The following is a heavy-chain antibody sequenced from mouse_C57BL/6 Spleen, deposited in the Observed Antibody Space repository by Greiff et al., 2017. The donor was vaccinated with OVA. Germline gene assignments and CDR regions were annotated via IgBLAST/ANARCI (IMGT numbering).Heavy chain of an antibody. Sequence: EVKLVESGGGLVQPGGSLKLSCAASGFTFSDYGMAWVRQAPRKGPEWVAFISNLAYSIYYADTVTGRFTISRENAKNTLYLEMSSLRSEDTAMYYCARHDWDVYCYFEVWGRGTTVTVSS. D-gene: IGHD4-1*01. CDR3: ARHDWDVYCYFEV. V-gene: IGHV5-15*04. CDR1: GFTFSDYG. J-gene: IGHJ1*03. CDR2: ISNLAYSI.